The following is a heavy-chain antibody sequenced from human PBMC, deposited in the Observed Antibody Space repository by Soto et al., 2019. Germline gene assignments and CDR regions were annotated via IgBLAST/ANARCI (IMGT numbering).Heavy chain of an antibody. CDR2: IIPIFGTA. CDR3: ARADRPTTWYYYYGMDV. Sequence: QVQLVQSGAEVKKPGSSVKVSCKASGGTFSSYAISWVRQAPGQGLEWMGGIIPIFGTANYAQKFQGSVTITADESTSTAYMELSSLRSEDTAVYYCARADRPTTWYYYYGMDVWGQGTTVTVSS. J-gene: IGHJ6*02. D-gene: IGHD1-7*01. CDR1: GGTFSSYA. V-gene: IGHV1-69*01.